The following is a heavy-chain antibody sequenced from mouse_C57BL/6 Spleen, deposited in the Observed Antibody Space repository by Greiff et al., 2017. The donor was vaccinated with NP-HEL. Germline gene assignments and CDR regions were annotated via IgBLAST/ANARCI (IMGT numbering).Heavy chain of an antibody. V-gene: IGHV1-54*01. Sequence: LVESGAELVRPGTSVKVSCKASGYAFTNYLIEWVKQRPGQGLEWIGVINPGSGGTNYNEKFKGKATLTAYKSSSTAYMQLSSLTSEDSAVYFCAREGYGSSHFDYWGQGTTLTVSS. J-gene: IGHJ2*01. CDR3: AREGYGSSHFDY. CDR1: GYAFTNYL. CDR2: INPGSGGT. D-gene: IGHD1-1*01.